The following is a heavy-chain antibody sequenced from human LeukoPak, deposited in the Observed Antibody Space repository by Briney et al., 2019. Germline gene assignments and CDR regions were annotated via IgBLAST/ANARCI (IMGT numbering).Heavy chain of an antibody. CDR3: ARDGSTAMAPQPLDY. CDR2: INPNSGST. CDR1: GYTFTSHY. J-gene: IGHJ4*02. Sequence: ASVKVSCKASGYTFTSHYMYWVRQAPGQGLEWMGIINPNSGSTTYAQKFQGRVTMTRDTSTSTVYMELRSLRSEDTAAYYCARDGSTAMAPQPLDYWGQGTLVTVSS. V-gene: IGHV1-46*01. D-gene: IGHD5-18*01.